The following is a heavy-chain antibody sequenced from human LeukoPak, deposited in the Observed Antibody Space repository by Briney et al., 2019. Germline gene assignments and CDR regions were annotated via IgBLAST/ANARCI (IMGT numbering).Heavy chain of an antibody. D-gene: IGHD5-12*01. CDR3: ARLGGYDNYYYYGMDV. Sequence: GESLKISCKGSGYSFSSYWIAWVRQMPGKGLEWMGIIYPGDSDTRYSPSFQGQVSIPADKSISTAYLQWSSLKASDSAMYYCARLGGYDNYYYYGMDVWGKGTTVTVSS. CDR2: IYPGDSDT. V-gene: IGHV5-51*01. CDR1: GYSFSSYW. J-gene: IGHJ6*04.